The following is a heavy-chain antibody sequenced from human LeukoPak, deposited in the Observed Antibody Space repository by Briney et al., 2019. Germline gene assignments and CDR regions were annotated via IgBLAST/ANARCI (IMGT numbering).Heavy chain of an antibody. J-gene: IGHJ6*02. CDR3: ATVFVAAMDV. CDR2: FDPEDGET. V-gene: IGHV1-24*01. CDR1: GYTLTELS. D-gene: IGHD2-15*01. Sequence: ASVTVSRKFSGYTLTELSMHWLRQAPGKGLGWVGGFDPEDGETIYAQKFQGRVTMTEDTSTDTAYMELSSLGSEDTAVYYCATVFVAAMDVWGQGTTVTVSS.